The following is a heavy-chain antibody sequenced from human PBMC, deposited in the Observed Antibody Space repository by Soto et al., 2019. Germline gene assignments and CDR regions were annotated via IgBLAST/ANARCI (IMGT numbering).Heavy chain of an antibody. J-gene: IGHJ4*02. CDR3: AKGGIPPHCSSTSCYAEGGFDS. Sequence: EVQLLESGGGLVQPGGSLRLSCAASGFTFSSYAMSWVRQAPGKGLEWVSAISGSGGSTYYADSVKGRFTISRDNSKNTLYLKKNTRRAEDTAVYYCAKGGIPPHCSSTSCYAEGGFDSWGRGPLVTVSS. D-gene: IGHD2-2*01. CDR2: ISGSGGST. CDR1: GFTFSSYA. V-gene: IGHV3-23*01.